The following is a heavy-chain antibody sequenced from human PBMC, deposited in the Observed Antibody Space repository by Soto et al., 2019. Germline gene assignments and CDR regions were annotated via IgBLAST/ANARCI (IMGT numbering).Heavy chain of an antibody. Sequence: ASETLSLTCAVYGGSFSVYYWSWIRQPPGKGLEWIGEINHSGSTNYNPSLKSRVTISVDTSKNQFSLKLSSVTAADTAVYYCARGVGELLRYYYYYGMDVWGQGTTVTVSS. J-gene: IGHJ6*02. V-gene: IGHV4-34*01. CDR2: INHSGST. D-gene: IGHD1-26*01. CDR3: ARGVGELLRYYYYYGMDV. CDR1: GGSFSVYY.